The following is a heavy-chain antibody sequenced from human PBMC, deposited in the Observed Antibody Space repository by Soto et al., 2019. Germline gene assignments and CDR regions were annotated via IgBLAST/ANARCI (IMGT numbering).Heavy chain of an antibody. CDR2: INAGNGNT. D-gene: IGHD1-26*01. CDR1: GYTFTSYA. V-gene: IGHV1-3*01. Sequence: QVQLVQSGAEVKKPGASVKVSCKASGYTFTSYAMPWVRQAPGQRLEWMGWINAGNGNTKYSQKFQGSGTITSDTSASTAYMELSSLRSEDTAVLYCARDVGAADYWGQGALVTVSS. CDR3: ARDVGAADY. J-gene: IGHJ4*02.